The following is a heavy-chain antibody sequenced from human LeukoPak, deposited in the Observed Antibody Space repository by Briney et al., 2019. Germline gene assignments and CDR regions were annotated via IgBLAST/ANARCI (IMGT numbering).Heavy chain of an antibody. CDR2: INPDSGGT. J-gene: IGHJ4*02. V-gene: IGHV1-2*02. Sequence: GASVTVSFTSSGYTFTSYYMHWVRQAPGQGQEWMGWINPDSGGTNYAQKFQGRVTMTRDTSISTAYMEVSRLRSDDTAVYCCARDCSSTCCYRLFDYWGRGTLLTVSS. CDR1: GYTFTSYY. D-gene: IGHD2-2*01. CDR3: ARDCSSTCCYRLFDY.